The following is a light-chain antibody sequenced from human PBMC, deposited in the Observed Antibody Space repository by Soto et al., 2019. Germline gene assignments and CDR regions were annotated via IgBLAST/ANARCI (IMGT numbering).Light chain of an antibody. CDR1: SSNIGAGYD. CDR2: GNT. Sequence: QSVLTQPPSVSGAPGQRATISCTGSSSNIGAGYDVHWYQQLPGAAPKLLISGNTNRPSGVPDRFSGSKSGTSASLAITGLQAEDEADYYCQSYDISLSVVVFGGGNKLTVL. CDR3: QSYDISLSVVV. V-gene: IGLV1-40*01. J-gene: IGLJ2*01.